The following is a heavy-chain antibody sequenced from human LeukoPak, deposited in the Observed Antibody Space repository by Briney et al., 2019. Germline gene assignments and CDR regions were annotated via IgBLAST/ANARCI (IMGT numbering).Heavy chain of an antibody. CDR1: GFPFSTYG. CDR2: IWYDGSNK. CDR3: ARASGSYDY. Sequence: GGSLRPSCAASGFPFSTYGMHWVRQAPAKGLEWVAVIWYDGSNKYYADSVKGRFTISRDNSKNTLYLQMNSLRAEDTAVYYCARASGSYDYWGQGTLVTVSS. J-gene: IGHJ4*02. D-gene: IGHD1-26*01. V-gene: IGHV3-33*01.